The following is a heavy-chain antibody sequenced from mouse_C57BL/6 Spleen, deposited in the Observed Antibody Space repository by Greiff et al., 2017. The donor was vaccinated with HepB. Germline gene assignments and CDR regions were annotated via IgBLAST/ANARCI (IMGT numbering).Heavy chain of an antibody. CDR3: VRHSNDYSFAY. Sequence: EVQLVESGGGLVQPKGSLKLSCAASGFSFNTYAMNWVRQAPGKGLEWVARIRSKSNNYATYYADSVKDRFTISRDDSESMLYLQMNNLKTEDTAMYYCVRHSNDYSFAYWGQGTLVTVSA. D-gene: IGHD2-4*01. V-gene: IGHV10-1*01. CDR1: GFSFNTYA. J-gene: IGHJ3*01. CDR2: IRSKSNNYAT.